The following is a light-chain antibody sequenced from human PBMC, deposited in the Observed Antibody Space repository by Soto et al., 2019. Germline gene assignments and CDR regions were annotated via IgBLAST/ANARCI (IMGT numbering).Light chain of an antibody. Sequence: EIVLTPSPGTLSLSPGERATLSCRASQSVSSSYLAWYQQKPGQAPRLLIYGASSRATGIPDRFSGSGSGTDFTLTISRLEPEDFAVYYCQQCGSSPQTFGQGTKVDI. V-gene: IGKV3-20*01. J-gene: IGKJ1*01. CDR3: QQCGSSPQT. CDR1: QSVSSSY. CDR2: GAS.